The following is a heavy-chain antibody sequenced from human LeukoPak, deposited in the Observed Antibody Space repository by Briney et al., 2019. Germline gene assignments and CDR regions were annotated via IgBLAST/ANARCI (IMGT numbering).Heavy chain of an antibody. V-gene: IGHV4-39*01. CDR1: GGSISGSSYY. CDR3: ASAPLAEGIAAAETEYFQH. D-gene: IGHD6-13*01. J-gene: IGHJ1*01. Sequence: PSETLSLTCTVSGGSISGSSYYWGWIRQPPGKGLEWIGSIYYSGSTYYNPSLKSRVTISVDTSKNQFSLKLSSVTAADTAVYYCASAPLAEGIAAAETEYFQHWGQGTLVTVSS. CDR2: IYYSGST.